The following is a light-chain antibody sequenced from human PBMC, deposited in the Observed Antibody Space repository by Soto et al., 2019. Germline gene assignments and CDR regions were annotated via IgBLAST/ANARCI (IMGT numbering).Light chain of an antibody. J-gene: IGLJ1*01. CDR1: SSNIGAGYD. V-gene: IGLV1-40*01. CDR3: QSYDSSLSGYV. CDR2: GNS. Sequence: QSVLTQPPSVSGAPGQRVTISCTGSSSNIGAGYDVHWYQQLPGTAPKLLIYGNSNRPSGVPDRFSGSKSGTSASLAITGLQHEDEADYYCQSYDSSLSGYVFGTGTKVXVL.